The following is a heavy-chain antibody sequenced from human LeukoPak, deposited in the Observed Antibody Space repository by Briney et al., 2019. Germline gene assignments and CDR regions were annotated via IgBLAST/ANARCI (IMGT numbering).Heavy chain of an antibody. Sequence: GGSLRLSCAASGFTFSSYWMHWVRQAPGKGLVWVSRITTDGISSSADPVKGRFTISRDNAKNTVYLQMNSLRAEDTAVYYCARDKRYCSSTSCYDDYYFYYMDVWGKGTTVTVSS. CDR3: ARDKRYCSSTSCYDDYYFYYMDV. V-gene: IGHV3-74*01. CDR1: GFTFSSYW. CDR2: ITTDGIS. D-gene: IGHD2-2*01. J-gene: IGHJ6*03.